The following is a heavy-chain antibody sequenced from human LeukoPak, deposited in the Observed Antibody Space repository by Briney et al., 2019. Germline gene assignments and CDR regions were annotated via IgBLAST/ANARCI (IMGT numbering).Heavy chain of an antibody. J-gene: IGHJ3*02. CDR1: GGSITSNNW. CDR2: ISYDGSNK. Sequence: LSLTCAVSGGSITSNNWYNWVRLPPGKGLEWVAVISYDGSNKLYADSVKGRFTISRDNSKNTLYLQMNSLRAEDTAVYYCARNQGEGAFDIWGQGTMVTVS. V-gene: IGHV3-30*03. CDR3: ARNQGEGAFDI. D-gene: IGHD1-14*01.